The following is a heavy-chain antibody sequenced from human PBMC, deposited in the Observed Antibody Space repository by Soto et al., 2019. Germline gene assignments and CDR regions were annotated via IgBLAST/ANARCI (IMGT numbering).Heavy chain of an antibody. Sequence: QVQLVESGGGVVQPGRSLRLSCAASGFTFSFYGMHWVRQAPGKGLEWVAVISYDGTNKYYTDSVKGRFTISRDNSKNTLGLQMHSLRAEDAAVYYCAKGTAVAGFHTSDAFDIWGQGTMVTVSS. J-gene: IGHJ3*02. CDR2: ISYDGTNK. D-gene: IGHD6-19*01. V-gene: IGHV3-30*18. CDR3: AKGTAVAGFHTSDAFDI. CDR1: GFTFSFYG.